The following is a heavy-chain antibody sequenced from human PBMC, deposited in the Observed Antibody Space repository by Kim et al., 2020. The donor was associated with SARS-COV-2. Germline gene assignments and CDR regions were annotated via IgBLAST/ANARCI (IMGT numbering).Heavy chain of an antibody. J-gene: IGHJ6*02. CDR2: IKSKTDGGTT. D-gene: IGHD1-26*01. CDR1: GFTFSNAW. Sequence: GGSLRLSCAASGFTFSNAWMSWVRQAPGKGLEWVGRIKSKTDGGTTDYAAPVKGRFTISRDDSKNTLYLQMNSLKTEDTAVYYCTTDDFIVGATQRYYGMDVWGQGTTVTVSS. V-gene: IGHV3-15*01. CDR3: TTDDFIVGATQRYYGMDV.